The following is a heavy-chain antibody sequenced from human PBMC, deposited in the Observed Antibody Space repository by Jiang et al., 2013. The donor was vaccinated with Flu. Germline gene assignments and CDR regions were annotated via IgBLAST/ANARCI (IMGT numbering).Heavy chain of an antibody. CDR3: ANADCSSTSCYVMGQ. J-gene: IGHJ4*02. CDR2: IRYDGSNK. D-gene: IGHD2-2*01. Sequence: VQLLESGGGVVQPGGSLRLSCAASGFTFSSHGMHWVRQAPGKGLEWVAFIRYDGSNKYYADSVKGRFTISRDNSKNTLYLQMNSLRAEDTAVYYCANADCSSTSCYVMGQWGQGTLVTVSS. CDR1: GFTFSSHG. V-gene: IGHV3-30*02.